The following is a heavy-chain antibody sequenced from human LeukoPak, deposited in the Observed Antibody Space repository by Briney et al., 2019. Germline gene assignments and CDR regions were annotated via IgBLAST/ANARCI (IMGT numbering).Heavy chain of an antibody. D-gene: IGHD2-2*01. CDR3: AHTNIVVIPAALAGGNWFDP. V-gene: IGHV2-5*01. J-gene: IGHJ5*02. Sequence: SGPTLVKPTQPLTLTCTFSGFSLSTSRVGVGWIRQPPGKALEWLALVYWNDNKRYSPALKSRLTITKDTSKNQVVLTMTDMDPVDTATYYCAHTNIVVIPAALAGGNWFDPWGQGTLVTVSS. CDR1: GFSLSTSRVG. CDR2: VYWNDNK.